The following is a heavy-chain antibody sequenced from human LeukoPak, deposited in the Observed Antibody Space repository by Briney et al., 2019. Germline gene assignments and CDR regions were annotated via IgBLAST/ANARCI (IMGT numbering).Heavy chain of an antibody. V-gene: IGHV1-2*02. Sequence: ASVKVSCKASGYTFTGYYIHWVRQAPGQGLEWMGWINPNSGGTNYAQKFQGRVSMTRDTSINTAYMELSSLRPEDTAVYYCARVIPNGDPFDFWGQGTLVTVSS. D-gene: IGHD4-17*01. CDR3: ARVIPNGDPFDF. CDR1: GYTFTGYY. CDR2: INPNSGGT. J-gene: IGHJ4*02.